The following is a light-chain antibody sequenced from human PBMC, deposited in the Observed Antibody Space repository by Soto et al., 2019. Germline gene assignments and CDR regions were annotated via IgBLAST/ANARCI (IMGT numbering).Light chain of an antibody. CDR2: DAS. CDR1: QNIRSR. CDR3: QQSYIAPWT. Sequence: DFQMTQSPSTLSASVGDRVTITCRASQNIRSRLAWFQQKPGKAPKLLIYDASSVESGVPQRFSAGGSGTDFTLAISSLQPEDFATYYCQQSYIAPWTFGQGTKVDNK. J-gene: IGKJ1*01. V-gene: IGKV1-39*01.